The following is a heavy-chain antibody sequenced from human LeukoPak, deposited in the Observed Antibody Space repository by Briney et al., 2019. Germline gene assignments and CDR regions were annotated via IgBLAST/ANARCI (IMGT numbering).Heavy chain of an antibody. CDR2: INPNSGVT. J-gene: IGHJ3*02. Sequence: ASVNVSCKASGYTFSVFYMHWLRQAPGQGLEWMGWINPNSGVTNYEQKFQGRVTMTRDTSINTAYMELSSLRSDDTAVYYCARNAAFDIWGQGTLVTVS. CDR1: GYTFSVFY. CDR3: ARNAAFDI. V-gene: IGHV1-2*02.